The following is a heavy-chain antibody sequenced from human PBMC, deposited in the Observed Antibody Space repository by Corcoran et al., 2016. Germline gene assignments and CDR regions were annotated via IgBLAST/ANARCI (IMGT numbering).Heavy chain of an antibody. CDR2: ISYDGSNK. CDR1: GFTFSSYG. D-gene: IGHD2-8*01. V-gene: IGHV3-30*18. CDR3: AKMLLGY. Sequence: QVQLVESEGGVVQPGRSLRLSCAASGFTFSSYGMHWVRQAPGKGLEWVAVISYDGSNKYYADSVKGRFTISRDNSKNTLYLQMNSLRAEDTAVYYCAKMLLGYWGQGTLVTVSS. J-gene: IGHJ4*02.